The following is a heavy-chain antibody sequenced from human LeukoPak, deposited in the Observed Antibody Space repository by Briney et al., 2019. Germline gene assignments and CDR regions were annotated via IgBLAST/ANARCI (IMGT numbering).Heavy chain of an antibody. CDR2: IYYSGST. J-gene: IGHJ4*02. CDR3: ARAVNWRRVAVAARFDY. V-gene: IGHV4-59*01. D-gene: IGHD6-19*01. CDR1: GGSISSYY. Sequence: SETLSLTCTVSGGSISSYYWSWIRQPPGKGLEWIGYIYYSGSTNYNPSLKSRVTISVDTSKNQFSLKLSSVTAADTAVYYCARAVNWRRVAVAARFDYWGQGTLVTVSS.